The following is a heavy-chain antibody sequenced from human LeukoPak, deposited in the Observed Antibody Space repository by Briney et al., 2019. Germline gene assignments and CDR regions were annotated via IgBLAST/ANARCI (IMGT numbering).Heavy chain of an antibody. J-gene: IGHJ4*02. CDR1: GYSFTSYW. CDR3: ARARPGVVVVPAAALYFDY. CDR2: IYPGDSDT. Sequence: GESLKISCQGSGYSFTSYWIGWVRQMPGKGLEWMGIIYPGDSDTRYGPSSQGQVTISADKSISTAYLQWSSLKASDTAMYYCARARPGVVVVPAAALYFDYWGQGTLVTVSS. D-gene: IGHD2-2*01. V-gene: IGHV5-51*01.